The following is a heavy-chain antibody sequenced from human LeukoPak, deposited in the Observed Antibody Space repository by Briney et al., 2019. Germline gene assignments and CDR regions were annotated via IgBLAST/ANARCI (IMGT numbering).Heavy chain of an antibody. Sequence: TGGSLRLSCSASGFTFSTYWMSWVRQAPGKGLEWVANMRRDGNEIYYLDSVRGRFTISRDNAKNSLYLQMNSLTDDDTAVYYCARDRVGYPKYYFDYWGQGTLVTVSS. D-gene: IGHD5-12*01. V-gene: IGHV3-7*01. CDR1: GFTFSTYW. CDR3: ARDRVGYPKYYFDY. J-gene: IGHJ4*02. CDR2: MRRDGNEI.